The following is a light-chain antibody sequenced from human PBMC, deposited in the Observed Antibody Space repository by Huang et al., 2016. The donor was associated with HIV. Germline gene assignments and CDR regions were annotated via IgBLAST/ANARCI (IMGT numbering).Light chain of an antibody. Sequence: ETLMTQFPATLSVSPGETATLSCRASQNVRNNLAWYQHQPGPAPRLLFCEASTRATGFPGRFSASGSGIDFTLTISSLQSEDFAVYYCQQFNNWPPAFGGGTTVEIK. J-gene: IGKJ4*01. CDR1: QNVRNN. V-gene: IGKV3-15*01. CDR3: QQFNNWPPA. CDR2: EAS.